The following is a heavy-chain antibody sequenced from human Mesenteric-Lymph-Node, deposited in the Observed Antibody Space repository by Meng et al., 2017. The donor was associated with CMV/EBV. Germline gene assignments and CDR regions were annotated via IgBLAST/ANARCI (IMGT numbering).Heavy chain of an antibody. CDR1: GGSISSGDYY. J-gene: IGHJ4*02. D-gene: IGHD6-13*01. CDR2: NYYSGSN. Sequence: SETLSLTCTVSGGSISSGDYYWSWIRPPPGKGLEWIGYNYYSGSNYYNPYLQSRLTLSVDTSKNQFSLKLSAVTAADTAVYYCARVHSSSWYHLDFWGQGTLVTVSS. V-gene: IGHV4-30-4*02. CDR3: ARVHSSSWYHLDF.